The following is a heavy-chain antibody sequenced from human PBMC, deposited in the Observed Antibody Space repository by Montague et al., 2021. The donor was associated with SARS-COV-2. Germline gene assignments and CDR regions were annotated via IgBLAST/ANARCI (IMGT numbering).Heavy chain of an antibody. CDR3: ARSDLSVIVLVVYATRGGYFDL. CDR2: IYYSGST. Sequence: SETLYLTCNVSGGSISSSSYYWGWIRQPPGKGLEWIGSIYYSGSTYYNPSLKSRVTISVDTSKNQFSLKLSSVTAADTAVYYCARSDLSVIVLVVYATRGGYFDLWGRGTLVTVST. CDR1: GGSISSSSYY. V-gene: IGHV4-39*07. D-gene: IGHD2-8*02. J-gene: IGHJ2*01.